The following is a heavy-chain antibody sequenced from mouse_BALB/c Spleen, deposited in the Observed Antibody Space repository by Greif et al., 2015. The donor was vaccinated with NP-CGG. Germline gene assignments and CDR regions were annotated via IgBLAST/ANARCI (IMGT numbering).Heavy chain of an antibody. J-gene: IGHJ4*01. CDR1: GFTFSDYY. CDR2: ISDGGSYT. CDR3: ARYDYDAMDY. Sequence: EVKLVESGGGLVKPGGSLKLSCAASGFTFSDYYMYRVRQTPEMRLEWVATISDGGSYTYYPDSVKGRFTISRDNAKNSLYLQMSSLKSEDTAMYYCARYDYDAMDYWGQGTSVTVSS. V-gene: IGHV5-4*02.